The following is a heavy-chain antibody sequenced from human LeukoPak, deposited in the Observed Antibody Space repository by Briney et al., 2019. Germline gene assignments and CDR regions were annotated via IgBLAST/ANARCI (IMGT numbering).Heavy chain of an antibody. Sequence: PSETLSLTCTVSGGSISSYYWSWIRQPPGKGLEWIGYIYYSGSTNYNPSLKSRVTISVDTSKNQFSLKLSSVTAADTAAYYCARTVAVTSMLDYWGQGTLVTVSS. CDR3: ARTVAVTSMLDY. CDR2: IYYSGST. CDR1: GGSISSYY. D-gene: IGHD2-21*02. J-gene: IGHJ4*02. V-gene: IGHV4-59*08.